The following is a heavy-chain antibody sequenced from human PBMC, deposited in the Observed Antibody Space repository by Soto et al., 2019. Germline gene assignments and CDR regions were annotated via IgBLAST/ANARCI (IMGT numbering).Heavy chain of an antibody. CDR2: IWYDGSSQ. CDR3: ARDMDSNYDGMDV. CDR1: GFTFRNSG. V-gene: IGHV3-30*02. J-gene: IGHJ6*02. D-gene: IGHD4-4*01. Sequence: GGSLRLSCEASGFTFRNSGMEWIRQAPGKGLEWVARIWYDGSSQYYADSVKGRFTTSRDNSKDTLYMEMNSVRVEDTAVYYCARDMDSNYDGMDVWGQGTTVTVSS.